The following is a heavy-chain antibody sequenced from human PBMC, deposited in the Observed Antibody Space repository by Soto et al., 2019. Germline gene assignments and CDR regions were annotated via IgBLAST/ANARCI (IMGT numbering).Heavy chain of an antibody. V-gene: IGHV4-59*01. Sequence: QVQLQESCPGLGKPSETLSLTCTVSGGSISSYYWSWIRQPPGKGLEWIGDIYYSGSTNYNPSLKSRVTISVDTSKTQFSLKLSSVTAADTAVYYCARDHGGNFLDYWGQGTLVTVSS. CDR2: IYYSGST. CDR3: ARDHGGNFLDY. CDR1: GGSISSYY. D-gene: IGHD2-21*01. J-gene: IGHJ4*02.